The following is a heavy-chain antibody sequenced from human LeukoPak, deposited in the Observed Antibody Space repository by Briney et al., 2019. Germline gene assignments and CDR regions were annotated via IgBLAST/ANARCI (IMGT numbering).Heavy chain of an antibody. CDR3: ARVRLVWGMETFDL. D-gene: IGHD3-16*01. CDR1: GYTFTNYY. CDR2: INPSGGGT. V-gene: IGHV1-46*01. Sequence: GASVKVSCKASGYTFTNYYMHWVRQAPGQGLEWMGMINPSGGGTSYAQKFQDRVTMTKDTSTSTAYMEMRSLRSDDTAIYYCARVRLVWGMETFDLWGQGTMVTVSS. J-gene: IGHJ3*01.